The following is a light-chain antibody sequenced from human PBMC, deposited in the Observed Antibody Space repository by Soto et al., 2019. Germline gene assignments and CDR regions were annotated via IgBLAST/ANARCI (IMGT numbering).Light chain of an antibody. CDR1: QSVTADY. Sequence: EIALTQSPGTLSLSPGERATLSCRASQSVTADYLAWYQQKPGQAPRLLIYAASIGATGIPDRFSGSWSGTDFTLTISRLEPEDSAVYYCLQYGIPLWTFGQGTKVEIK. V-gene: IGKV3-20*01. J-gene: IGKJ1*01. CDR2: AAS. CDR3: LQYGIPLWT.